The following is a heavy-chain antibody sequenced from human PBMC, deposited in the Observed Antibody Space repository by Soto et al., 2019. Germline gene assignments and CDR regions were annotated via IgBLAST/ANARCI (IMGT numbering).Heavy chain of an antibody. Sequence: GGSLRLSCAGSGYTHTFNTYAMSWVRQAPGKGLEWVAAISTSGGYIYYADSVKGRFTISRDNAKNSLYLQMNSLRAEDTAVYYCARDSVLMVYAPLYPLNPVDYWGQGTLVTVSS. CDR1: GYTHTFNTYA. J-gene: IGHJ4*02. V-gene: IGHV3-21*01. CDR2: ISTSGGYI. CDR3: ARDSVLMVYAPLYPLNPVDY. D-gene: IGHD2-8*01.